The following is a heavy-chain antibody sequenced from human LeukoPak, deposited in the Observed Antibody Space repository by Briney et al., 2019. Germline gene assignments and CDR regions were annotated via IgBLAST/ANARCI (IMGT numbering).Heavy chain of an antibody. CDR3: AREWELLGVDY. J-gene: IGHJ4*02. CDR1: GFTFSSYW. CDR2: INSDGSST. V-gene: IGHV3-74*01. D-gene: IGHD1-26*01. Sequence: GGSLRLSCAASGFTFSSYWMHWVRQAPGKGLVWVSRINSDGSSTSYADSVKGRFTISRDNAKNTLYLQMNSLRAEDTAVYYCAREWELLGVDYWGQGTLVTVSS.